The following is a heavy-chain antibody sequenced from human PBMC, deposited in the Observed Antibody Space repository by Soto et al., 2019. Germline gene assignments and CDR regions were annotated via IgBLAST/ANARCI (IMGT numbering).Heavy chain of an antibody. D-gene: IGHD3-10*01. J-gene: IGHJ4*02. CDR2: ISHSGRT. Sequence: SETLSLTCTVSGGSISSGDYYWSWIRQPPGKGLEWIGYISHSGRTNYDPSLKSRLTMSVDTSQNQFSLQLNSVTAADTAVYYCSYGSSFDYWGQGTLVTVSS. V-gene: IGHV4-61*08. CDR3: SYGSSFDY. CDR1: GGSISSGDYY.